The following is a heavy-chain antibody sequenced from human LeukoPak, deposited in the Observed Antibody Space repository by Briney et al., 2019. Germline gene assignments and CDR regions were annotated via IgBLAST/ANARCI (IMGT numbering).Heavy chain of an antibody. CDR2: ISGSGGST. Sequence: GGSLRLSCAASGFTFSSYAMSWVRQAPGKGLEWVSAISGSGGSTYYADSVKGRFTISRDNSKNTLYLQMNSLRAEDTAVYYCAKRGSSGWYVPAGIDYWGQGTLVTVSS. CDR3: AKRGSSGWYVPAGIDY. J-gene: IGHJ4*02. V-gene: IGHV3-23*01. D-gene: IGHD6-19*01. CDR1: GFTFSSYA.